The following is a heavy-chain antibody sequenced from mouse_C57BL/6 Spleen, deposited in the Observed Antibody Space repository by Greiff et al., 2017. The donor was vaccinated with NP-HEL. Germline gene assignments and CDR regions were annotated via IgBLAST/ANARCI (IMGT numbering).Heavy chain of an antibody. CDR3: AHSTYYAMDY. V-gene: IGHV1-82*01. Sequence: QVQLQQSGPELVKPGASVKISCKASGYAFSSSWMNWVKQRPGKGLEWIGRIYPGDGDTNYNGKFKGKATLTADKSSSTAYMQLSSLTSEDSAVYFCAHSTYYAMDYWGQGTSVTVSS. J-gene: IGHJ4*01. CDR1: GYAFSSSW. CDR2: IYPGDGDT. D-gene: IGHD2-1*01.